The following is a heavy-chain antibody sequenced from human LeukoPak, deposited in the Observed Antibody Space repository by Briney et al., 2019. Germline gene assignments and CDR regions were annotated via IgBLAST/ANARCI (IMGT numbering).Heavy chain of an antibody. CDR1: GGSITSTNY. V-gene: IGHV4-4*02. CDR3: AREGGPYRPLDY. Sequence: PSGTLSLTCGVSGGSITSTNYWTWVRQPPGKGLEWIGEVNLQGSTNYNPSLMGRVAISVDMSENQISLQLTSVTAADTAVYYCAREGGPYRPLDYSGQGTLVTVSS. CDR2: VNLQGST. J-gene: IGHJ4*02.